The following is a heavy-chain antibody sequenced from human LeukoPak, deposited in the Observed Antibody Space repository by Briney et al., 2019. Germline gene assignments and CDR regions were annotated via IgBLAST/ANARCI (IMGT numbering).Heavy chain of an antibody. Sequence: ASVKVSCKASGHTFTGHYMHWVRQAPGQGLEWKGWINPNSGGTNYAQKFQGRVTMTRDTSISTAYMELSRLRSDDTAVYYCARDRNYYMDVWGKGTTVTVSS. V-gene: IGHV1-2*02. CDR1: GHTFTGHY. CDR2: INPNSGGT. J-gene: IGHJ6*03. CDR3: ARDRNYYMDV.